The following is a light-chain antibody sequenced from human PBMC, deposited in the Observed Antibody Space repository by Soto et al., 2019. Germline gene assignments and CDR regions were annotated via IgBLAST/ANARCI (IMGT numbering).Light chain of an antibody. CDR3: SSSTSRGTYV. CDR2: NVS. CDR1: SSDVGAYNF. V-gene: IGLV2-14*03. Sequence: QSALTQPASVSGSPGQSITISCTGTSSDVGAYNFVSWYRQHPGKAPKLIIYNVSDRPSGVSNRFSGSKSANTASLTISGVQAEDEADYYCSSSTSRGTYVFGTGTKLTVL. J-gene: IGLJ1*01.